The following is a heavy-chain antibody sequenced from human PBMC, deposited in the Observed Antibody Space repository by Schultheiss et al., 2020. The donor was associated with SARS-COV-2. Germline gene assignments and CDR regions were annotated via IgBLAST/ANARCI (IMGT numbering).Heavy chain of an antibody. CDR3: TTDAYSSPRDY. Sequence: SLKISCAASGFTFDDYAMHWVRQAPGKGLEWVSGISWNSGSIGYADSVKGRFTISRDNAKNSLYLQMNSLRAEDTAVYYCTTDAYSSPRDYWGQGTLVTVSS. J-gene: IGHJ4*02. D-gene: IGHD6-13*01. V-gene: IGHV3-9*01. CDR2: ISWNSGSI. CDR1: GFTFDDYA.